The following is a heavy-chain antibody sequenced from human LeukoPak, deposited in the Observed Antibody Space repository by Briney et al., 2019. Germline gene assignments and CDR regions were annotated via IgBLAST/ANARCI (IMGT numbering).Heavy chain of an antibody. CDR1: GYTFTSYG. D-gene: IGHD3-16*01. V-gene: IGHV1-2*02. CDR2: INPNSGGT. CDR3: ARLVHSGVGEDDY. Sequence: ASVKVSCKASGYTFTSYGISWVRQAPGQGLEWMGWINPNSGGTNYAQKFQGRVTVTRDTSISTAYMELSRLKSDDTAVYYCARLVHSGVGEDDYWGQGTLVTVSS. J-gene: IGHJ4*02.